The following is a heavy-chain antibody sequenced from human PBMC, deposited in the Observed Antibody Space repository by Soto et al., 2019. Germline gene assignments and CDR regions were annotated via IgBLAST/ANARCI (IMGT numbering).Heavy chain of an antibody. J-gene: IGHJ1*01. CDR3: ARDSPGGWYAEYFQH. CDR1: GFTFSSYS. CDR2: ISSSSSTI. Sequence: GGSLRLSFAASGFTFSSYSMNWVRQAPGKGLEWVSYISSSSSTIYYADSVKGRFTISRDNAKNSLYLQMNSLRDEDTAVYYCARDSPGGWYAEYFQHWGQGTLVTVSS. V-gene: IGHV3-48*02. D-gene: IGHD6-19*01.